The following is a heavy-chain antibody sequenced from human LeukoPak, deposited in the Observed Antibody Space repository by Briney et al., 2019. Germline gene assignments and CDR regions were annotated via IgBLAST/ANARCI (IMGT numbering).Heavy chain of an antibody. CDR1: GFTFTCYY. V-gene: IGHV1-2*02. J-gene: IGHJ4*02. CDR2: LNPNSGGT. CDR3: ARGAPDYYDSSGYYPNFDY. Sequence: GASVQFSCKASGFTFTCYYMHWVRPAPGQGLGWMGWLNPNSGGTNYAQKFQGRVTMTRDTSISTAYMELSRLRSDDTAVYYCARGAPDYYDSSGYYPNFDYWGQGTLVTVSS. D-gene: IGHD3-22*01.